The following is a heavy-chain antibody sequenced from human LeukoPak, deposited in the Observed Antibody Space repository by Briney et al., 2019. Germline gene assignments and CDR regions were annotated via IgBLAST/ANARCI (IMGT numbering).Heavy chain of an antibody. J-gene: IGHJ4*02. D-gene: IGHD1-26*01. CDR2: IIPIFGTA. V-gene: IGHV1-69*13. Sequence: SVKVSCKASGGTFSSYAISWVRQAPGQGLEWVGGIIPIFGTANYAQKFQGRVTITADESTSTAYMELSSLRSEDTAVYYCARKICRRGSSCPFDYWGQGTLVTVSS. CDR1: GGTFSSYA. CDR3: ARKICRRGSSCPFDY.